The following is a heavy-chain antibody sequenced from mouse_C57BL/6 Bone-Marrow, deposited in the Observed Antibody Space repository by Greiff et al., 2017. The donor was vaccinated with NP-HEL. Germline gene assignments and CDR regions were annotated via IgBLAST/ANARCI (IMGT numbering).Heavy chain of an antibody. CDR3: ARRDFYYYGSSYGPWYCDV. CDR1: GYTFTDYN. Sequence: VQLQQSGPELVKPRASVKIPCKASGYTFTDYNMDWVKQSHGKSLEWIGDINPNNGGTIYNQKFKGKATLTVDKSSSTAYMELRSLTSEDTAVYYCARRDFYYYGSSYGPWYCDVWGTGTTVTVSS. V-gene: IGHV1-18*01. D-gene: IGHD1-1*01. J-gene: IGHJ1*03. CDR2: INPNNGGT.